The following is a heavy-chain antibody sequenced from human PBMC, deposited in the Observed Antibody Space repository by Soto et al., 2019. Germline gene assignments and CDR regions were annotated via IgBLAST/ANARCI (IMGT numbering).Heavy chain of an antibody. V-gene: IGHV4-34*01. Sequence: QVQLQQWGAGLLKPSETLSLTCAVYGGSFSGYYWSWIRQPPGKGLEWIGEINHSGSTNYNPSLKSRVTISVDTSKNQFSLKLSSVTAADTAVYYCARVINCSGGSCYEEKKYYFDYWGQGTLVTVSS. CDR1: GGSFSGYY. CDR3: ARVINCSGGSCYEEKKYYFDY. CDR2: INHSGST. D-gene: IGHD2-15*01. J-gene: IGHJ4*02.